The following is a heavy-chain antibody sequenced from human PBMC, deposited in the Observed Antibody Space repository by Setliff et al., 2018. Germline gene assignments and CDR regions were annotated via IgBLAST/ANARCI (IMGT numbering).Heavy chain of an antibody. Sequence: PGGSLRLSCAASGLTFSSYWMHWVRQAPGKGLVWVARISTDGSSITYAYSVQGRFTISRDNARNTLYLQMNSLTDEDTAVYYCARVGSKPQLGWFDPWGQGTLVTVSS. CDR1: GLTFSSYW. CDR2: ISTDGSSI. V-gene: IGHV3-74*03. J-gene: IGHJ5*02. D-gene: IGHD1-26*01. CDR3: ARVGSKPQLGWFDP.